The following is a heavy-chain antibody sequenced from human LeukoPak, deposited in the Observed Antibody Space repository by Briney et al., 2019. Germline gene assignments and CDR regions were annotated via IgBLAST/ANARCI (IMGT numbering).Heavy chain of an antibody. V-gene: IGHV4-38-2*02. J-gene: IGHJ4*02. Sequence: PSETLSLTCTVSGYSISGNYYWGWVRQPPGKGLEWIGSIYHSGSTYYNPSLKTRVTISVDTSKNQFSLKLSSVTAADTAVYYCARESVDTAMVYYFDYWGQGTLVTVSP. CDR3: ARESVDTAMVYYFDY. CDR2: IYHSGST. D-gene: IGHD5-18*01. CDR1: GYSISGNYY.